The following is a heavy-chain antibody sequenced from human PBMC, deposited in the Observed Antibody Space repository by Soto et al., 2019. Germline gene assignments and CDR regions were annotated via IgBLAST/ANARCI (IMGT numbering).Heavy chain of an antibody. Sequence: SQTLSLTCAISGDSVSSNSAAWNWIRQSPSRGLEWLGRTYYRSKWYNDYTVSVKSRITINPDTSKNQFSLQLNSVTPEDTAVYYCARVYSSSFRFYYYYYGMDVWGQGTTVTVSS. V-gene: IGHV6-1*01. J-gene: IGHJ6*02. CDR2: TYYRSKWYN. CDR1: GDSVSSNSAA. D-gene: IGHD6-6*01. CDR3: ARVYSSSFRFYYYYYGMDV.